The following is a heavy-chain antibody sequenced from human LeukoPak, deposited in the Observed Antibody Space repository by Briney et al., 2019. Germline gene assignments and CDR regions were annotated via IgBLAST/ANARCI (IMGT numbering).Heavy chain of an antibody. CDR1: GGSISSGDYY. D-gene: IGHD1-26*01. Sequence: TSQTLSLTCTVFGGSISSGDYYWSWIRQPPGKGLEWIGYIYYSGSTYYNPSLKSRVTISVDTSKNQFSLKLSSVTAADTAVYYCARDASGAYSGSYMDFGWGQGTLVTVSS. V-gene: IGHV4-30-4*01. J-gene: IGHJ4*02. CDR2: IYYSGST. CDR3: ARDASGAYSGSYMDFG.